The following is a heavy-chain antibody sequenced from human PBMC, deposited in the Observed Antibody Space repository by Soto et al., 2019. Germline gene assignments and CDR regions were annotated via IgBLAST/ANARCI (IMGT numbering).Heavy chain of an antibody. CDR2: IHHRGST. Sequence: QVQLQESGPGLVKPSGTLSLTCAVSGGSISSDNWWNWVRQFPGKGLEWIGEIHHRGSTSYNPSLKSRVTISVDKSKNQFSLKVNSVTAADTAVYYCARRGSGIVYGLDVWGQGTTVTVSS. V-gene: IGHV4-4*02. J-gene: IGHJ6*02. CDR1: GGSISSDNW. D-gene: IGHD3-10*01. CDR3: ARRGSGIVYGLDV.